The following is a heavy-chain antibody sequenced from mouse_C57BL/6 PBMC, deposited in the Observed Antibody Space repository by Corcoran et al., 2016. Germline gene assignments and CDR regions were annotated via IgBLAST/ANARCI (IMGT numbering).Heavy chain of an antibody. CDR3: ARRYYGSSAWYFDV. Sequence: QIQLVQSGPELKKPGETVKISCKASGYTFTTYGMSWVKQAPGKGLKWMGWINTYSGVPTYADDFKGRFAFSLETSASTAYLQINNLKNEDTATYFCARRYYGSSAWYFDVWGTGTTVTVSS. D-gene: IGHD1-1*01. CDR1: GYTFTTYG. CDR2: INTYSGVP. V-gene: IGHV9-3*01. J-gene: IGHJ1*03.